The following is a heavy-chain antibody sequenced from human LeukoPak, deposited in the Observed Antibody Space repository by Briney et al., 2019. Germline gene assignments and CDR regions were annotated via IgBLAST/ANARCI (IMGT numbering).Heavy chain of an antibody. CDR2: INPSGGST. Sequence: ASVTVSFTASGYTFTSYYMHWVRQAPGQGLEWMGIINPSGGSTSYAQKFQGRVTMTRDTSTSTVYMELSSLRSEDTAVYYCAREYAVVSSELDYWGQGTLVTVSS. CDR1: GYTFTSYY. J-gene: IGHJ4*02. D-gene: IGHD3-22*01. CDR3: AREYAVVSSELDY. V-gene: IGHV1-46*01.